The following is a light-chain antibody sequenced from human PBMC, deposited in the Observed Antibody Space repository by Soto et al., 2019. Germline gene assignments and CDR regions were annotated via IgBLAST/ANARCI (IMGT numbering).Light chain of an antibody. CDR1: QSVSTY. CDR3: QQYDSWPPSYT. CDR2: GAS. V-gene: IGKV3-15*01. Sequence: ELVMPQSPATLSVSLGDRATLSCRASQSVSTYLAWYQQKPGQAPRLLIYGASTRATGIPARFSGSGSETDFTLTISSLQSEDFAVYYCQQYDSWPPSYTFGQGTKLEIK. J-gene: IGKJ2*01.